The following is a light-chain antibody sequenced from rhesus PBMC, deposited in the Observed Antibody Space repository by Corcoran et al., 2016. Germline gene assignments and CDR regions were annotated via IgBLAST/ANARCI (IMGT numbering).Light chain of an antibody. CDR1: QSVSSN. CDR2: DTS. CDR3: QKCSSSPPT. V-gene: IGKV3-53*01. J-gene: IGKJ4*01. Sequence: QVILTQSPATLSLSPGERATLSCRASQSVSSNLAWYQQKPGQAPRLLIYDTSSRATGLPDRFSGSGSRTEFTLTISSLEPEDFAVYYCQKCSSSPPTFGGGTKVELK.